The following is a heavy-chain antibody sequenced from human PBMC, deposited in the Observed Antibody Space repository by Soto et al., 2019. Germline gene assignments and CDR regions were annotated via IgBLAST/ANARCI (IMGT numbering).Heavy chain of an antibody. Sequence: PGGSLRLSCAASGFTFSSYAMSWVRQAPGKGLEWVSAISGSGGSTYYADSVKGRFTIPRDNSKNTLYLQMNSLRAEDTAVYYCAKAQEYCSSTSCYDNWFDPWGQGTLVTSPQ. V-gene: IGHV3-23*01. CDR3: AKAQEYCSSTSCYDNWFDP. CDR2: ISGSGGST. J-gene: IGHJ5*02. CDR1: GFTFSSYA. D-gene: IGHD2-2*01.